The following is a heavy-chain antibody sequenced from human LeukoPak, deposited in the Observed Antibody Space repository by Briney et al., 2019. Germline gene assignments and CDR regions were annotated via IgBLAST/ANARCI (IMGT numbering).Heavy chain of an antibody. CDR3: ARTDSSDPRGPPIG. J-gene: IGHJ4*02. Sequence: ASVKVSCKASGYSFSTHWMHWVRQAPGQGLEWMGIINPSGGFTSYAQKLQGRVTVTRDMSTSTVYMELSNLRSEDTAVYYCARTDSSDPRGPPIGWGQGTLVTVSS. CDR2: INPSGGFT. D-gene: IGHD2-15*01. V-gene: IGHV1-46*01. CDR1: GYSFSTHW.